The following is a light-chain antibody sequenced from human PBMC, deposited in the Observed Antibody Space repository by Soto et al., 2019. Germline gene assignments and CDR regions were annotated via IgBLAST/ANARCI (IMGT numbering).Light chain of an antibody. CDR3: TSYTSSDTVV. CDR2: EVK. V-gene: IGLV2-18*02. J-gene: IGLJ2*01. CDR1: SSDIGSYNR. Sequence: QSALTQPPSVSGSPGQSVTISCTGTSSDIGSYNRVPWYQQPPGTAPKLMIYEVKTRPSGVPDRFSGSKSGNTASLTISGLQAEDEADYYCTSYTSSDTVVFGGGTKLTVL.